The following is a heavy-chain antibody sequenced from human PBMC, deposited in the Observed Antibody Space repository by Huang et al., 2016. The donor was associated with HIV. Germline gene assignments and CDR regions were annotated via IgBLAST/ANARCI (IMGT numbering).Heavy chain of an antibody. J-gene: IGHJ4*02. D-gene: IGHD4-17*01. CDR3: ARSAYGDLDY. CDR2: MNPNTGNT. Sequence: QVHLVQSGAEVKKPGASVKVSCKASGYTFTNYDINWVRQAPGRGLEWMGWMNPNTGNTGFAQSFQGRVTMTRKTSITTAYMELTSLTSEDTAMYYCARSAYGDLDYWGLGTLVIVSS. CDR1: GYTFTNYD. V-gene: IGHV1-8*02.